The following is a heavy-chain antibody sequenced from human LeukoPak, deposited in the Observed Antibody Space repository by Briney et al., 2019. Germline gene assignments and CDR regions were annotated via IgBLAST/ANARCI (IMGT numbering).Heavy chain of an antibody. J-gene: IGHJ6*02. V-gene: IGHV3-23*01. D-gene: IGHD3-16*01. CDR1: GFTFSSYA. Sequence: GGSLRLSCAASGFTFSSYAMNWVRQAPGKGLEWVSVISGSGGSTYYADSVKGRFTISRDNSKNTLYLQMNNLRAEDTAVYYCATSWGPDTSAFRWGRDGMDVWGQGTTVIVS. CDR3: ATSWGPDTSAFRWGRDGMDV. CDR2: ISGSGGST.